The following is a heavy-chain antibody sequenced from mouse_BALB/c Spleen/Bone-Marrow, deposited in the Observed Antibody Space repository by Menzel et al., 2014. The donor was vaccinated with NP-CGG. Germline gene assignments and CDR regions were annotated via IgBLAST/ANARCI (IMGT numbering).Heavy chain of an antibody. Sequence: LQQSGSELVRPGTPVKLSCKASGYTFTSYWMHWVKQRPGQGLEWIGNIYPFSGSSNYDEKFKNKATLTVDTSSSSAYMQLSSLTSEGSAIYYCTRSHITTVVSETMDCWGQGTSVTVSS. CDR1: GYTFTSYW. V-gene: IGHV1S22*01. D-gene: IGHD1-1*01. J-gene: IGHJ4*01. CDR3: TRSHITTVVSETMDC. CDR2: IYPFSGSS.